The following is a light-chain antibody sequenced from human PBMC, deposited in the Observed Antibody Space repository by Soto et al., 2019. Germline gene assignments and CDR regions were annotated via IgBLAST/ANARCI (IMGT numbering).Light chain of an antibody. CDR1: QSISSW. CDR3: QQDNSYWT. Sequence: DIQMTQSPSTLSASVGDRVTITCRASQSISSWLAWYQQKPGKAPQLLIYKASRLVRGVPSRFSGSGSGTEFTLTISSLQPDDFATYYCQQDNSYWTFGQGTKVEIK. V-gene: IGKV1-5*03. J-gene: IGKJ1*01. CDR2: KAS.